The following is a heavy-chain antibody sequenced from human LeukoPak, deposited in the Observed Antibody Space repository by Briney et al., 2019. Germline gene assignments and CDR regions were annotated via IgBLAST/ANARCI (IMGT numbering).Heavy chain of an antibody. J-gene: IGHJ4*02. CDR1: GFTFSSYS. D-gene: IGHD6-19*01. CDR2: ISSSSSYI. Sequence: GGSLRLSCAASGFTFSSYSMNWVRQAPGKGLEWVSSISSSSSYIYYADSVKGRFTISRDNSKNTLYLQMNSLRAEDTAVYYCAKAAIAVAGKKHFDYWGQGTLVTVSS. V-gene: IGHV3-21*04. CDR3: AKAAIAVAGKKHFDY.